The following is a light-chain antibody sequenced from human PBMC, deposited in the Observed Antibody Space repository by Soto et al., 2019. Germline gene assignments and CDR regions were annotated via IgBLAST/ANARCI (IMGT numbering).Light chain of an antibody. Sequence: QSVLTQPASVSGSPGQSITISCTGTSSDVGSYNLVSWYQQHPGKAPKLMIYDVSKRPSGVPDRFSGSNSGNTASLTISGLQAEDEADYYCCSYAGSYTFGVFGTGTKLTVL. CDR1: SSDVGSYNL. CDR2: DVS. J-gene: IGLJ1*01. V-gene: IGLV2-11*01. CDR3: CSYAGSYTFGV.